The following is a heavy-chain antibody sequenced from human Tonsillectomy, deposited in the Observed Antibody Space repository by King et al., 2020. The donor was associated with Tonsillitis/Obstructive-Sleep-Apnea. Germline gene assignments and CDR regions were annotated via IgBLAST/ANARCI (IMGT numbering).Heavy chain of an antibody. CDR3: ATRAETTGN. J-gene: IGHJ4*02. CDR2: IYHSGST. D-gene: IGHD4-17*01. CDR1: GGSITHSSYF. Sequence: LQLQESGPGLVKPSETLSLTCTVSGGSITHSSYFWGWIRQPPGKGLEWIGSIYHSGSTYYNPSLKSRVTISIDTSKNQFSVKLSSVTAADTAVYYCATRAETTGNWGQGTLVTVSS. V-gene: IGHV4-39*01.